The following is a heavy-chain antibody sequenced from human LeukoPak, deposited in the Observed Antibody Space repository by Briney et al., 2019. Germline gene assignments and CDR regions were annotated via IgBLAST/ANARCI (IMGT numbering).Heavy chain of an antibody. CDR1: VFTVSSNY. Sequence: PGGSLRLSCAASVFTVSSNYMSWVRQAPGKGLEWVSVIYSGGSTYYADSVKGRFTISRDNSKDTLYLQMNSLRAEDTAVYYCARGFDFWSGYGYYFDYWPQGPLVTVSS. CDR2: IYSGGST. J-gene: IGHJ4*02. V-gene: IGHV3-53*01. D-gene: IGHD3-3*01. CDR3: ARGFDFWSGYGYYFDY.